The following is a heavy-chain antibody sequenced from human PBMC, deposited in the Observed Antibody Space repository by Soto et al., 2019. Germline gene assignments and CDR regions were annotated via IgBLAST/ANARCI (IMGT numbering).Heavy chain of an antibody. CDR1: GFSLSTSGVG. V-gene: IGHV2-5*02. Sequence: QITLKESGPPLVKPTQTLTLTCTLSGFSLSTSGVGMGWIRQPPGKALEWLALIYWDDDKRYSPSLKSRLTITKDTSKNQVVLTMTTMDPVDTATYSCAHRPSGSWYSWFEPWGQGTLVTVSS. CDR2: IYWDDDK. CDR3: AHRPSGSWYSWFEP. J-gene: IGHJ5*02. D-gene: IGHD6-13*01.